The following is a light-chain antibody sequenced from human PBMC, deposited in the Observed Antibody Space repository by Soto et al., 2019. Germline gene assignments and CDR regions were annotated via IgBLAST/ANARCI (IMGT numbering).Light chain of an antibody. CDR1: SSNIGSNT. CDR3: AAWDDSLNGLV. Sequence: QSVLTQPPSASGTPGQRVTISCSGSSSNIGSNTVNWYQQLPGTAPKLLIYNNNQRPSGVPDRFSGSKSGTSASLAISGLQSXXXADXYCAAWDDSLNGLVFGTGTKVTVL. V-gene: IGLV1-44*01. CDR2: NNN. J-gene: IGLJ1*01.